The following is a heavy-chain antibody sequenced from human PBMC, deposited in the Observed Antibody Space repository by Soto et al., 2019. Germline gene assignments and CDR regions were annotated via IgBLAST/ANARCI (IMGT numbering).Heavy chain of an antibody. D-gene: IGHD2-8*01. CDR3: ARGDSTDCSNGVCSFFYNHDMDV. J-gene: IGHJ6*02. CDR2: INPKSGGT. Sequence: ASVKVSCKASGYSFTDYHIHWVRQAPGQGLEWLGRINPKSGGTSTAQKFQGWVTMTTDTSISAASMELTRLTSDDTAIYYCARGDSTDCSNGVCSFFYNHDMDVWGQGTTVTV. V-gene: IGHV1-2*04. CDR1: GYSFTDYH.